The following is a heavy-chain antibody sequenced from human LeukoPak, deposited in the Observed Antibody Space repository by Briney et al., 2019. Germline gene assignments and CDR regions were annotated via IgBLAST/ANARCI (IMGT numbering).Heavy chain of an antibody. V-gene: IGHV4-39*07. J-gene: IGHJ4*02. CDR3: ARGYDGSGYYFFDY. CDR1: GGSISSSSYY. D-gene: IGHD3-22*01. Sequence: SETLSLTCTVSGGSISSSSYYWGWIRQPPGKGLEWIGSIYYSGSTYYNPSLRSRVTISVDTSKNQFSLKLSSVTAADTAVYYCARGYDGSGYYFFDYWGQGTLVTVSS. CDR2: IYYSGST.